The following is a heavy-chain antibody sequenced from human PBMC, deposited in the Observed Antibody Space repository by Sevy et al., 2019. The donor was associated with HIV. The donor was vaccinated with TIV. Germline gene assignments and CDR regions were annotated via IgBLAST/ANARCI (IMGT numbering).Heavy chain of an antibody. Sequence: GESLKISCKGSGYSFTSYWIGWVRQMPGKGLEWMGIIYPGDSDTRYSQSFQGQVTISADKSISTAYLQWSSLKASDTAMYCCARYIAARPILNYYYYYMDVWGKGTTVTVSS. CDR1: GYSFTSYW. J-gene: IGHJ6*03. D-gene: IGHD6-6*01. CDR3: ARYIAARPILNYYYYYMDV. CDR2: IYPGDSDT. V-gene: IGHV5-51*01.